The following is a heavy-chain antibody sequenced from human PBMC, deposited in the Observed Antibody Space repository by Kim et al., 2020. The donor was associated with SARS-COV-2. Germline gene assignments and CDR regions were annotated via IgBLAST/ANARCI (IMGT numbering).Heavy chain of an antibody. Sequence: SETLSLTCTVSGGSISSYYWSWIRQPPGKGLEWIGYIYYSGSTNYNPSLKSRVTISVDTSKNQFSLKLSSVTAADTAVYYCARGPDMRYFDWPTHPYFDYWGQGTLVTVSS. J-gene: IGHJ4*02. V-gene: IGHV4-59*13. CDR1: GGSISSYY. D-gene: IGHD3-9*01. CDR2: IYYSGST. CDR3: ARGPDMRYFDWPTHPYFDY.